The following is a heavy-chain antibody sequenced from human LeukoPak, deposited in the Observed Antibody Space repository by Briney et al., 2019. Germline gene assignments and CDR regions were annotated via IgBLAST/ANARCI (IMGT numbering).Heavy chain of an antibody. CDR3: ARDSASIVVVPAATYYYYYGMDV. V-gene: IGHV1-8*01. D-gene: IGHD2-2*01. Sequence: ASVKVSCKASGFTFTSYDINWVRQASGQGLEWMGWMNPNNGNTGYAQKFQGRVTMTRDTSISTAYMELSSLRSEDTAVYYCARDSASIVVVPAATYYYYYGMDVWGQGTTVTVSS. CDR2: MNPNNGNT. J-gene: IGHJ6*02. CDR1: GFTFTSYD.